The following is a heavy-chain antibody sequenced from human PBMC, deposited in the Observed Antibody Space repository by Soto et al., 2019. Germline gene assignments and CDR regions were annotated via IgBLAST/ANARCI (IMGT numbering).Heavy chain of an antibody. Sequence: GESLKISCAASGFTFSSYAMSWVRQAPGKGLEWVSAISGSGGSTYYADSVKGRFTISRDNSKNTLYLQMNSLRAEDTAVYYCAKLQRALGSSWYRGYFDYWGQGTLVTVSS. CDR2: ISGSGGST. J-gene: IGHJ4*02. CDR1: GFTFSSYA. D-gene: IGHD6-13*01. V-gene: IGHV3-23*01. CDR3: AKLQRALGSSWYRGYFDY.